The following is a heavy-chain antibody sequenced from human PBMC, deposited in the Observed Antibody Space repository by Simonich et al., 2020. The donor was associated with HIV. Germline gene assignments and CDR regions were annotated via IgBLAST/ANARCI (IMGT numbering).Heavy chain of an antibody. CDR2: INHSGGT. CDR3: AGSVADIVAAGFGF. Sequence: QVQLQQWGAGLLKPSETLSLTCAVYGGSFSGYYWSWIRQPPGKGLEWIGEINHSGGTNYTPSLKSRVTISVDTSKNQFSLKLSSVTAADTAVYYCAGSVADIVAAGFGFWGQGTLVTVSS. CDR1: GGSFSGYY. J-gene: IGHJ4*02. V-gene: IGHV4-34*01. D-gene: IGHD5-12*01.